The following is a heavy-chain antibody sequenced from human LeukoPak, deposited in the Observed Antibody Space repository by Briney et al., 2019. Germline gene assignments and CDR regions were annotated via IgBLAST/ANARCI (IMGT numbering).Heavy chain of an antibody. J-gene: IGHJ4*02. D-gene: IGHD3-10*01. CDR2: ISVSGGST. Sequence: GGSLRLSCAASGFTFSSYAMSWVRQAPGKGLEWVSAISVSGGSTYYADSVKGRFTISRDNSKNTLYLQMNSLRAEDTAVYYCAKTGLGSSGSYPQYYFDYWGQGTLVTVSS. CDR3: AKTGLGSSGSYPQYYFDY. CDR1: GFTFSSYA. V-gene: IGHV3-23*01.